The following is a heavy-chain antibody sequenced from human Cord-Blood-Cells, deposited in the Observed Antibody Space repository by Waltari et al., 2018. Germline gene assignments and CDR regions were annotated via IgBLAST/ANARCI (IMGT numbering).Heavy chain of an antibody. D-gene: IGHD7-27*01. V-gene: IGHV1-69*06. CDR1: GGTFSSYA. Sequence: QVQLVQSGAEVKKPGSSVKVSCKASGGTFSSYAISWVRQAPGQGLEWMGGIIPIFGTANYAQKFQGRVTITANKSTSTAYMELSSLRSEDTAVYYCARDVANWGSGSHWYFDLWGRGTLVTVSS. J-gene: IGHJ2*01. CDR2: IIPIFGTA. CDR3: ARDVANWGSGSHWYFDL.